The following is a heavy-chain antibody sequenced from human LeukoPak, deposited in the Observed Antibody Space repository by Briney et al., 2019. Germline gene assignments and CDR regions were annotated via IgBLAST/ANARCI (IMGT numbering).Heavy chain of an antibody. Sequence: GGSLRLSCAASTFTFSNAWMSWVRQAPGKGLEWVGRIKSKSDGGTTDYAAPVKGRFTISREDSKNTLYLQMNSLKTEDTAVYYCTTAPRGYCSGGSCSYAFDIWGQGTMVTVSS. V-gene: IGHV3-15*01. CDR2: IKSKSDGGTT. J-gene: IGHJ3*02. D-gene: IGHD2-15*01. CDR3: TTAPRGYCSGGSCSYAFDI. CDR1: TFTFSNAW.